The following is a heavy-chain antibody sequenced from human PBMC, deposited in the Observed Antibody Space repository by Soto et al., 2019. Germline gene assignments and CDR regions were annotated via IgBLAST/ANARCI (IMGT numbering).Heavy chain of an antibody. CDR1: GFSFSDYA. CDR2: ISESGGST. CDR3: AKRSPYSSGWYSPIFDY. V-gene: IGHV3-23*01. J-gene: IGHJ4*02. Sequence: RRLSCAASGFSFSDYAMSWVRQAPGKGLEWVSVISESGGSTHYADSVRGRFTVSRDNSKNSLSLRMNSLRDEDTAVYFCAKRSPYSSGWYSPIFDYWGKGALVTV. D-gene: IGHD6-13*01.